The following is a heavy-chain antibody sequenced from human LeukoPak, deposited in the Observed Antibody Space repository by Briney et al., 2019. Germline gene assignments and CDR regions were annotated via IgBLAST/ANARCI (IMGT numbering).Heavy chain of an antibody. D-gene: IGHD3-3*01. CDR1: GGSISSGSYH. Sequence: SETLSLTCTVSGGSISSGSYHWSWIRQPAGKGREWIGRIYISGSINYNPSLKSRVTIAVDTSKNQFSLKLSSVTAADTAVYYCARVTSGYYTTDAFDIWGQGTMVTVSS. CDR3: ARVTSGYYTTDAFDI. J-gene: IGHJ3*02. V-gene: IGHV4-61*02. CDR2: IYISGSI.